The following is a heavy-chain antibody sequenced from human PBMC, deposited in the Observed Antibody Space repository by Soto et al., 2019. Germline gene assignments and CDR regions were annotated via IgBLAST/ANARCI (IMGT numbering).Heavy chain of an antibody. CDR3: SSSWYEWWFDP. CDR1: GFTFSSYW. V-gene: IGHV3-7*05. Sequence: GGSLRLSCAASGFTFSSYWMSWVRQAPGKGLEWVANIKQDGSEKYYVDSVKGRFTISRDNAKNSLYLQMNSLRAEDTAVYYCSSSWYEWWFDPWGQGTLVTVSS. D-gene: IGHD6-13*01. J-gene: IGHJ5*02. CDR2: IKQDGSEK.